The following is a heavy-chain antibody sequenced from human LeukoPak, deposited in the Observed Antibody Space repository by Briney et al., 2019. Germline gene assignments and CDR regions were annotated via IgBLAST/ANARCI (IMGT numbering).Heavy chain of an antibody. V-gene: IGHV4-34*01. Sequence: PSETLSLTCTVNRGPFIGYYWSWIRQPPGKGLEWLGETDHSGNTNYNPSLKSRLTISIDPSNNQVSLKLSSVTAADTAVYYCARYPFCGGDCSDWFGPWGQGTLVTGSS. CDR3: ARYPFCGGDCSDWFGP. CDR2: TDHSGNT. J-gene: IGHJ5*02. D-gene: IGHD2-21*02. CDR1: RGPFIGYY.